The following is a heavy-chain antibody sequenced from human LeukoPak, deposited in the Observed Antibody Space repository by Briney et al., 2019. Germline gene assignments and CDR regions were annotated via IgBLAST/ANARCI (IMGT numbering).Heavy chain of an antibody. D-gene: IGHD2-15*01. CDR1: GYTFTSYD. V-gene: IGHV1-8*01. J-gene: IGHJ4*02. CDR2: MNPNSGNT. Sequence: ASVTVSCKASGYTFTSYDINWVRQATGQGLEWMGWMNPNSGNTGYAQKFQGRVTMTRNTSIGTAYMELSSLRSEDTAVYYCASSVLGYCNGGTCYLAFWGQGTLVTVSS. CDR3: ASSVLGYCNGGTCYLAF.